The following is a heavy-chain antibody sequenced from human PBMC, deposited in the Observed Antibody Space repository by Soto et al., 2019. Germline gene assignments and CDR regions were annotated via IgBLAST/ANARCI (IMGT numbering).Heavy chain of an antibody. CDR2: INPSGGST. V-gene: IGHV1-46*01. CDR1: GYTFTSYY. Sequence: ASVKVSCKASGYTFTSYYMHWVRQAPGQGLEWMGIINPSGGSTSYAQKFQGRVTMTRDTSTSTVYMELSSLRFEDTAVYYCARDQTVTIFGVVTLYGMDVWGQGTTVTVSS. D-gene: IGHD3-3*01. CDR3: ARDQTVTIFGVVTLYGMDV. J-gene: IGHJ6*02.